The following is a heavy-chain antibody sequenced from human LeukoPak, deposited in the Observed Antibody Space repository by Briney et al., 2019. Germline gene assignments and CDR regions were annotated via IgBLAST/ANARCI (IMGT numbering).Heavy chain of an antibody. CDR3: AKERASITTGDY. J-gene: IGHJ4*02. CDR2: ISYDGSNK. Sequence: GGSLRLSCAASGFTFSSYAMHWVRQAPGKGLEWVAVISYDGSNKYYADSVKGRFTISRDNSKNTLYLQMNSLRAEDTAVYYCAKERASITTGDYWGQGTLVTVSS. V-gene: IGHV3-30*04. D-gene: IGHD3-10*01. CDR1: GFTFSSYA.